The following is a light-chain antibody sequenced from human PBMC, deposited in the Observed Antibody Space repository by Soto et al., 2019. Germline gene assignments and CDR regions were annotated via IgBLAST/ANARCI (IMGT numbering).Light chain of an antibody. CDR3: HQYGSSPLT. CDR2: GAS. Sequence: EIVLTQSPGTLSLSPGERATLSCRASQSVSSSYLAWYQQKPGQAPRLLIYGASSRATGIPDRFSGSGSGTDFTLNISTLEPEDFAVYYCHQYGSSPLTFGGGTKVEIK. V-gene: IGKV3-20*01. CDR1: QSVSSSY. J-gene: IGKJ4*01.